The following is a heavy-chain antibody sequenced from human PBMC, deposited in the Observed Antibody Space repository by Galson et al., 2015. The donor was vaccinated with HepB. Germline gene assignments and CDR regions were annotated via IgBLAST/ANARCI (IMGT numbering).Heavy chain of an antibody. CDR1: GGSIYSNSDY. CDR3: ARQVVVAAWRVDP. Sequence: ETLSLTCSVSGGSIYSNSDYWGWIRQSPGKGLEWIGTIYYSGSTYYNPSLKSRVTISMHTPKNQFSLRLTSVTAADTAVYYCARQVVVAAWRVDPWGQGTLVTVSS. J-gene: IGHJ5*02. CDR2: IYYSGST. V-gene: IGHV4-39*01. D-gene: IGHD2-15*01.